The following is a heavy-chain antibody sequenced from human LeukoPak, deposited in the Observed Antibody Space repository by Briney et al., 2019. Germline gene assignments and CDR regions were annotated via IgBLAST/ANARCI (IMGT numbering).Heavy chain of an antibody. CDR2: ISWNSGSI. Sequence: GGSLRLSCAASGFTFDDYAMHWVRQAPGKGLEWVSGISWNSGSIGYADSVKGRFTISRDNAKNSLYLQMNSLRAEDTALYYCARLTGGAVAGAFDYWGQGTLVTVSS. V-gene: IGHV3-9*01. CDR3: ARLTGGAVAGAFDY. D-gene: IGHD6-19*01. J-gene: IGHJ4*02. CDR1: GFTFDDYA.